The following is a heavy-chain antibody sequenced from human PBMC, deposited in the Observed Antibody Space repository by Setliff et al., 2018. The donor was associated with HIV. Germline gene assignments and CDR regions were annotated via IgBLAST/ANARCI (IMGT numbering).Heavy chain of an antibody. Sequence: PSETLSLTCSVSGDSISSGNYLWSWIRQPAGKAPEWIGRISVSGTTDYNPSLEGRVTVSRDTSKNQFYLKLSSVTAADTAVYYCARPSAGGGYNYWYFDLWGRGTLVTVSS. D-gene: IGHD5-12*01. CDR3: ARPSAGGGYNYWYFDL. CDR1: GDSISSGNYL. CDR2: ISVSGTT. J-gene: IGHJ2*01. V-gene: IGHV4-61*02.